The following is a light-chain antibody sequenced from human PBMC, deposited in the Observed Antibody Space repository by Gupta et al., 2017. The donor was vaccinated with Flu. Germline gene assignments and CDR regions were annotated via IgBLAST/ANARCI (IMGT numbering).Light chain of an antibody. CDR1: QSIRSN. CDR2: GAF. V-gene: IGKV3-15*01. J-gene: IGKJ4*01. CDR3: QQYDNWPPVT. Sequence: EGATLSGRASQSIRSNLAWYQQKPGQAPRLLIYGAFTRASGVPARFSGTGSGTEFTLTISGLQSEDFAVYHCQQYDNWPPVTFGGGTRVEI.